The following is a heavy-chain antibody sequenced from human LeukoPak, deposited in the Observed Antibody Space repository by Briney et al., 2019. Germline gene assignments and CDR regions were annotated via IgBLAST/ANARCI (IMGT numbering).Heavy chain of an antibody. D-gene: IGHD6-19*01. J-gene: IGHJ4*02. CDR2: TYFRSQWFY. V-gene: IGHV6-1*01. CDR3: ARREQWLAYDY. Sequence: SQILSLTCAISGDNISNNRAAWDWIRQSPSRGLEWLGRTYFRSQWFYDYADSFKGRLTFNADTSKNQFSLKLSSVTAADTAVYYCARREQWLAYDYWGQGTLVTVSS. CDR1: GDNISNNRAA.